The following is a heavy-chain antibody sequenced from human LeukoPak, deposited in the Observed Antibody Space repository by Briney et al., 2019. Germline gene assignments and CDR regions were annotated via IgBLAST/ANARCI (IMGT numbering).Heavy chain of an antibody. Sequence: PSQTLSLTCTVSGGSISSGSYYWSWIRQPAGKGLEWIGRIYSSGSTNYNPSLKSRITMSVDTSKNQFSLKLSSVTAADTAVYFCARHAVYAGSGWAFDYWGQGSLVTVFS. CDR2: IYSSGST. J-gene: IGHJ4*02. D-gene: IGHD6-19*01. CDR3: ARHAVYAGSGWAFDY. CDR1: GGSISSGSYY. V-gene: IGHV4-61*02.